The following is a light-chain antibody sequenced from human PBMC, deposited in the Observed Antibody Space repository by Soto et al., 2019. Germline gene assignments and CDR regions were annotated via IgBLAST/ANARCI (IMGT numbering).Light chain of an antibody. CDR1: QTVKNN. CDR2: GSS. CDR3: QQTYRHPRT. V-gene: IGKV1-39*01. J-gene: IGKJ1*01. Sequence: DIQMTQSPSSVSASVGDSVSFACQSSQTVKNNVNRYQHKRGKAPKLLISGSSNLQNGVPPRFSGSGTGTDFTLTINSLQPEDAATYYCQQTYRHPRTFGQGTSVDIK.